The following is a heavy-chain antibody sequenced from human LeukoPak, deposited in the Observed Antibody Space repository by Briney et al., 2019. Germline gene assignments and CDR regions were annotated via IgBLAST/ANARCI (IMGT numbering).Heavy chain of an antibody. V-gene: IGHV4-34*01. Sequence: PSETLSLTCAVYGGSFSGYYWSWIRQPPGKGLEWIGEINHSGSTNYNPSLKSRVTISVDTSKNQFSLKLSSVTAADTAVYYCARGGWRGFDYWGQGTLVTVSS. J-gene: IGHJ4*02. CDR2: INHSGST. D-gene: IGHD3-3*01. CDR1: GGSFSGYY. CDR3: ARGGWRGFDY.